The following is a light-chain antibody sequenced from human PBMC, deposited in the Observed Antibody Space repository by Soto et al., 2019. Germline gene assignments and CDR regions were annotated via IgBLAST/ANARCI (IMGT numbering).Light chain of an antibody. CDR2: GAS. Sequence: ELVLTQSLGTLSLSPGAGATLSCRASQSVTGNYLAWYQQKTGQAPRLVIHGASNRATGIPDRFSDNESETEFTLIIDGLQSEDDAVYDGQQHSNWPLTFGGGTKVDIK. J-gene: IGKJ4*01. V-gene: IGKV3D-20*02. CDR1: QSVTGNY. CDR3: QQHSNWPLT.